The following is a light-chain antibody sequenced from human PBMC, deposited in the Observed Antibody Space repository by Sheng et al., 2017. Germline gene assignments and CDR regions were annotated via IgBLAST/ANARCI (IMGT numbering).Light chain of an antibody. CDR3: SSYTTSNTYV. CDR2: DVS. J-gene: IGLJ1*01. V-gene: IGLV2-14*03. CDR1: NNDVGVYNY. Sequence: QSALTQPPSASGSPGQSVTISCTGTNNDVGVYNYVSWYQQHPGKAPKLILYDVSNRPSGVSNRFSGSKSGNTASLTISGLQAEDETDYYCSSYTTSNTYVFGTGTKVTVL.